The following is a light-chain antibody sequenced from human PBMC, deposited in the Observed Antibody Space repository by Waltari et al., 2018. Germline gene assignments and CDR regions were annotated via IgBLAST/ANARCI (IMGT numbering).Light chain of an antibody. V-gene: IGKV3D-15*01. CDR2: GAS. CDR3: QQYSNWPPWT. Sequence: EIVMTQSPATLSVSPGERATLSCRASQSVNSNLAWYQHKPGQAPRLLIYGASTRATGIPARFSGSGSGTEFTLTISSLQSEDFAVYYCQQYSNWPPWTFGQGTKVEIK. CDR1: QSVNSN. J-gene: IGKJ1*01.